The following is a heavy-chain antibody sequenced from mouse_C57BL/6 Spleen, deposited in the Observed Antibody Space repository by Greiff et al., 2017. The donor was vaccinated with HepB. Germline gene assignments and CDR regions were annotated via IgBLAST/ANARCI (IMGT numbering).Heavy chain of an antibody. J-gene: IGHJ1*03. Sequence: VQLKQSGPELVKPGASVKISCKASGYSFTGYYMNWVKQSPEKSLEWIGEINPSTGGTTYNQKFKAKATLTVDKSSSTAYMQLKSLTSEDSAVYYCAGGNYRYFDVWGTGTTVTVSS. D-gene: IGHD2-1*01. CDR2: INPSTGGT. CDR1: GYSFTGYY. V-gene: IGHV1-42*01. CDR3: AGGNYRYFDV.